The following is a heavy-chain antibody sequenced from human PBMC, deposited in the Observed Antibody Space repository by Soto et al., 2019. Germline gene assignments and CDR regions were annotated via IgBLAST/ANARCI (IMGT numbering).Heavy chain of an antibody. D-gene: IGHD3-16*01. CDR3: EKDEGEAVESTGD. J-gene: IGHJ4*01. Sequence: GGSLRLSCAASGFIFDDFTMHWVRLVPGKGLQWVSYINWDGRIAMYADSVKGRFTISRDNTNNHLYLQMNSLRSDDTAIYYCEKDEGEAVESTGDWGHGTLVTVSS. V-gene: IGHV3-43*01. CDR2: INWDGRIA. CDR1: GFIFDDFT.